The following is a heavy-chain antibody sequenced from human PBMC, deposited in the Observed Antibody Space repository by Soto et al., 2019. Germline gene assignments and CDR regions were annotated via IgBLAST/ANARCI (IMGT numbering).Heavy chain of an antibody. CDR1: GYTFTSYY. Sequence: ASVKVSCKASGYTFTSYYMHWVRQAPGQGLEWMGIINPSGGSTSYAQKFQGRVTMTRDTSTSTVYMELSSLRSEDTAVYYCARDSPYCTNGVCSYGMDVWGQGTTVTVSS. J-gene: IGHJ6*02. CDR2: INPSGGST. D-gene: IGHD2-8*01. CDR3: ARDSPYCTNGVCSYGMDV. V-gene: IGHV1-46*01.